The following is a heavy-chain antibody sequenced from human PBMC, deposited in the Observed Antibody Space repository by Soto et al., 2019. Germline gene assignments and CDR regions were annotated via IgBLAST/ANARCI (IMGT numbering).Heavy chain of an antibody. D-gene: IGHD3-3*01. CDR2: ISANSGRA. CDR1: GYTFSKYD. J-gene: IGHJ4*02. V-gene: IGHV1-18*01. CDR3: VRQYFDFWSDFPDLDY. Sequence: QVQLVQSGTEVKTPGASVKVSCKTSGYTFSKYDISWVRQAPGQGLEWMGLISANSGRANYAHKLQGRVTMTTDTSTSTAYMELGSLRSDDTAVYYCVRQYFDFWSDFPDLDYWGQGTLVTVSS.